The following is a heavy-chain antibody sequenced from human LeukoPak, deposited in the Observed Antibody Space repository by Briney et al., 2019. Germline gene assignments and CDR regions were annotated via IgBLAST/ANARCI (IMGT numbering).Heavy chain of an antibody. CDR1: GYTFTDYY. CDR3: ARISRGDYYDSSGPSHAFDF. D-gene: IGHD3-22*01. Sequence: ASVKVSCRASGYTFTDYYMHWVRQAPGQGLEWMGWINPNSGGTNYAQKFQGRVTMTRDTSISTAYMELSRLRSDDTAVYYCARISRGDYYDSSGPSHAFDFWGQGTMVTVSS. CDR2: INPNSGGT. J-gene: IGHJ3*01. V-gene: IGHV1-2*02.